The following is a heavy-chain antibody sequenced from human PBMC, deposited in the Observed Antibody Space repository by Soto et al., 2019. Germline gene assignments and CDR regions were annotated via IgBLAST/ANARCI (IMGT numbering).Heavy chain of an antibody. J-gene: IGHJ4*02. CDR2: IYYSGST. D-gene: IGHD2-15*01. Sequence: QVQLQESGPGLVKPSQTLSLTCTVSGGSISSGDYYWRWIRQPPGKGLEWIGYIYYSGSTYYNPSLMSRVTISVDTSKNQFSLKLSSVTAADTAVYYCARGDCSGGSCYSEDYWGQGTLVTVSS. CDR3: ARGDCSGGSCYSEDY. V-gene: IGHV4-30-4*01. CDR1: GGSISSGDYY.